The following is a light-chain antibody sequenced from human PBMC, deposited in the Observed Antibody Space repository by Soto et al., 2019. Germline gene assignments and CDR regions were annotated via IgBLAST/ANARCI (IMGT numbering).Light chain of an antibody. J-gene: IGKJ4*01. CDR1: EGIRNH. CDR3: QQIENYPLT. V-gene: IGKV1-9*01. Sequence: DIQLTQSPSFLSASVGDRVTITCRASEGIRNHLAWYQQKSGRVPELLMYDAATLQGGVPSRFSGRGYGTVFTLTISSLQPEDSATYYCQQIENYPLTFGGGTDVVIQ. CDR2: DAA.